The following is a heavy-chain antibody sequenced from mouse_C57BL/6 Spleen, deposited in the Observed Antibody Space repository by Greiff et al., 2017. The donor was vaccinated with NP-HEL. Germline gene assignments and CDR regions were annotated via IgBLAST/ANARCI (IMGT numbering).Heavy chain of an antibody. D-gene: IGHD1-1*01. CDR3: ARDGSSYSYWYFDV. CDR2: ISSGSSTI. CDR1: GFTFSDYG. Sequence: EVKLVESGGGLVKPGGSLKLSCAASGFTFSDYGMHWVRQAPEKGLEWVAYISSGSSTIYYADTVKGRFTISRDNAKNTLFLQMTSLRSEDTAMYYCARDGSSYSYWYFDVWGTRTTVTVSS. V-gene: IGHV5-17*01. J-gene: IGHJ1*03.